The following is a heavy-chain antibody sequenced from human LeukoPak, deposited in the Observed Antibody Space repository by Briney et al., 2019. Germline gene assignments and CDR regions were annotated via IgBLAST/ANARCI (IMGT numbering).Heavy chain of an antibody. D-gene: IGHD3-10*01. Sequence: RGSLRLSCAASGFTFSSYAMHWVRQAPGKGLEWVAVISYDGSNKYYADSVKGRFTISRDNSKNTLYLQMNSLRAEDTAVYYCARDTLLWFGESTSFDYWGQGTLVTVSS. CDR3: ARDTLLWFGESTSFDY. V-gene: IGHV3-30*04. J-gene: IGHJ4*02. CDR2: ISYDGSNK. CDR1: GFTFSSYA.